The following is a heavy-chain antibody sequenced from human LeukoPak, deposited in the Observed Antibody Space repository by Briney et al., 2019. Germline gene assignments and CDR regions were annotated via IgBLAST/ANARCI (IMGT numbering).Heavy chain of an antibody. J-gene: IGHJ6*04. V-gene: IGHV3-30*18. CDR1: GFTFSSYG. CDR2: ISYDGSNK. Sequence: PGRSLTLSCAASGFTFSSYGMHWVRQAPGKGLEWEAVISYDGSNKYYADSVKGRFTISRDNSKNTLYLQMNSLRAEDTAVYYCAKGGYDQQTYYYSYGMDVWGKGTTVTVSS. D-gene: IGHD5-12*01. CDR3: AKGGYDQQTYYYSYGMDV.